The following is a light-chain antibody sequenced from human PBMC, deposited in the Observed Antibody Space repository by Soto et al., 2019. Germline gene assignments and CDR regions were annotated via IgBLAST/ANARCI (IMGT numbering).Light chain of an antibody. CDR1: YSDIGGYNY. J-gene: IGLJ2*01. CDR3: SSNPSRRTLGV. V-gene: IGLV2-14*03. Sequence: QSALTQPASVSGSPGQAITISCTGAYSDIGGYNYVSWYQQHPGKAPKLMIYDVTNRPSGVSYRFSGSKSGNTAALTIPGLQAEDEAEYCCSSNPSRRTLGVFVVGTTLPVL. CDR2: DVT.